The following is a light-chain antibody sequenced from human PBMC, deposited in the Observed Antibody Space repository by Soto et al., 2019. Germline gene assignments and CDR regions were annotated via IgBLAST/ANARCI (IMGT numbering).Light chain of an antibody. V-gene: IGKV1-9*01. CDR1: QGISSY. Sequence: QLTQSPSSLSASVGDRVTITCRASQGISSYLAWYQQKPGKAPKLLIYAASTLQSGVPSRFSGSGSGTDFTLTISSLQPEDFATYYCQQLNSYPPFAFGPGTKVDIK. J-gene: IGKJ3*01. CDR3: QQLNSYPPFA. CDR2: AAS.